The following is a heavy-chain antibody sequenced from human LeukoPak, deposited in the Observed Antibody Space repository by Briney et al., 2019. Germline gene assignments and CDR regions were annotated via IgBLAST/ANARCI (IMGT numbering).Heavy chain of an antibody. D-gene: IGHD4-17*01. J-gene: IGHJ4*02. V-gene: IGHV3-64D*06. Sequence: GGSLRLSCSASGFTFSSYAMHWVRQAPGKGLEYVSAISSNGGSTYYADSVKGRFTISRDNSKNTLYLQMSSLRAEDAAVYYCVRRRTTVIDYWGQGTLVTVSS. CDR1: GFTFSSYA. CDR2: ISSNGGST. CDR3: VRRRTTVIDY.